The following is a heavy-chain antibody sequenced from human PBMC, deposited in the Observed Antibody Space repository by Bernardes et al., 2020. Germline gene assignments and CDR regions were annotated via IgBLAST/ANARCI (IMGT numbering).Heavy chain of an antibody. J-gene: IGHJ3*02. CDR1: TFTLTNYA. V-gene: IGHV3-23*01. Sequence: GGSLRPSRTAPTFTLTNYALHWVRPAPGKGLEGGSTIRAGGTEATHYADSVKGRFTISRDNSKNVVYLQMNGLTGDDTALYYCAKDSGGGIGDDAYDIWGQGTLVTVSS. D-gene: IGHD3-10*01. CDR3: AKDSGGGIGDDAYDI. CDR2: IRAGGTEAT.